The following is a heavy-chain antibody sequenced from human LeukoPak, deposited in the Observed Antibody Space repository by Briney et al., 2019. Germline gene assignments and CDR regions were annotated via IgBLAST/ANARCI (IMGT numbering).Heavy chain of an antibody. D-gene: IGHD3-22*01. CDR3: AXXXXXXXYDXSGYANFDY. V-gene: IGHV1-69*04. Sequence: GASVKVSCKASGGTFSSYAISWVRQAPGQGLEWMGRIIPILGIANYAQKFQGRVTITADKSTSTAYMELSSLRSEDTAVYYCAXXXXXXXYDXSGYANFDYWGQGTLVTVSS. CDR1: GGTFSSYA. CDR2: IIPILGIA. J-gene: IGHJ4*02.